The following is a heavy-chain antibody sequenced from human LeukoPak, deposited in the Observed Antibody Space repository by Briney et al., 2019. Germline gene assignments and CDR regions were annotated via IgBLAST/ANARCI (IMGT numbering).Heavy chain of an antibody. J-gene: IGHJ4*02. CDR2: IRSNAYGGTT. CDR3: TRGRVYNSAWHGDY. Sequence: PGGSLRLSCTESGVSFGDYGLSWVRQAPGKGLEWVGIIRSNAYGGTTDYAASVKGRFTVSRDDSKRTAYLQMNNLTIEDTAVYYCTRGRVYNSAWHGDYWGQATLVTVSS. CDR1: GVSFGDYG. V-gene: IGHV3-49*04. D-gene: IGHD6-19*01.